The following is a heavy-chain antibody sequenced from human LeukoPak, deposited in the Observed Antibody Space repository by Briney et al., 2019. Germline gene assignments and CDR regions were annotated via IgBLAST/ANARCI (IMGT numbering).Heavy chain of an antibody. D-gene: IGHD5-24*01. J-gene: IGHJ4*02. CDR3: AREDGRNTNDC. CDR2: IKGDASMR. Sequence: GGSLRLSCAASGFTFSSYWMSWFRQAPGQGLEWVANIKGDASMRSYVDSVKDRFTISRDNAKNSLYLQINSLRVEDTAIYYCAREDGRNTNDCWGQGTLVTVSS. V-gene: IGHV3-7*01. CDR1: GFTFSSYW.